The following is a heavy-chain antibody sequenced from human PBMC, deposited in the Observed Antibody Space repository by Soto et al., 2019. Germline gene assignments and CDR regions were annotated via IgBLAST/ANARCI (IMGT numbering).Heavy chain of an antibody. CDR3: VRVAVAGTADFDY. V-gene: IGHV3-64D*06. J-gene: IGHJ4*02. D-gene: IGHD6-19*01. CDR2: ISSNGGST. CDR1: GFTFSSYA. Sequence: GRSLRLPCSASGFTFSSYAMHWVRQAPGKGLEYVSAISSNGGSTYYADSVKGRFTISRDNSKNTLYLQMSSLRAEDTAVYYCVRVAVAGTADFDYWGQGTLVTVSS.